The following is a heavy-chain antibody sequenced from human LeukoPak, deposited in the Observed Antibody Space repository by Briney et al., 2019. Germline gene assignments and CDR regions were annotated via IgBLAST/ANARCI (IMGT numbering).Heavy chain of an antibody. CDR2: ISGSGGST. CDR3: AKGPGKVAGVLYYFDY. D-gene: IGHD6-19*01. J-gene: IGHJ4*02. Sequence: GGFLRLSCAASGFTFSSYAMSWVRQAPGKGLEWVSAISGSGGSTYYADSVKGRFTISRDNSKNTLYLQMNSLRAEDTAVYYCAKGPGKVAGVLYYFDYWGQGTLVTVSS. CDR1: GFTFSSYA. V-gene: IGHV3-23*01.